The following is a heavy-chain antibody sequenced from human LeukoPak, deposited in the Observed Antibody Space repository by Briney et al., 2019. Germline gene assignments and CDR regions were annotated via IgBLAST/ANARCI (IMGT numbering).Heavy chain of an antibody. CDR3: ARGSNWNYGWFDP. J-gene: IGHJ5*02. CDR2: INPNSGGT. V-gene: IGHV1-2*02. CDR1: GYTFTGYY. D-gene: IGHD1-7*01. Sequence: APVKVSCEASGYTFTGYYMHWVRQAPGQGLEWMGWINPNSGGTNYAQKFQGRVTMTRDTSISTAYMELSRLRSDDTAVYYCARGSNWNYGWFDPWGQGTLVTVSS.